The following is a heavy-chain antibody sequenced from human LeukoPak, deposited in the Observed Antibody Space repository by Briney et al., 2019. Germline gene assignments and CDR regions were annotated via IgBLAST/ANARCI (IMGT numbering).Heavy chain of an antibody. CDR2: FYPEDGET. V-gene: IGHV1-24*01. Sequence: ASVTVSCKVSGYTLTELSMHWVRQAPGKGLEWMGGFYPEDGETIYAQKFQGRVTMTEDTSTDTAYMELSSLRSEDTAVYYCATQVSIAARTIRIDYWGQGTLVTVSS. CDR3: ATQVSIAARTIRIDY. CDR1: GYTLTELS. D-gene: IGHD6-6*01. J-gene: IGHJ4*02.